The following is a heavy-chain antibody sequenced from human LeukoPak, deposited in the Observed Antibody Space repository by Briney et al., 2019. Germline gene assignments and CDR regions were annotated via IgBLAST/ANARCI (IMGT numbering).Heavy chain of an antibody. CDR1: GFTFSGYA. CDR2: IKQDGSKK. J-gene: IGHJ4*02. CDR3: TRVGYIDEGIDY. D-gene: IGHD5-24*01. Sequence: GGSLRLSCAASGFTFSGYAMSWVRQAPGKGLEWVANIKQDGSKKSYVDSVKGRFTISRDNAKNSLYLQMNSLRAEDTAIYYCTRVGYIDEGIDYWGQGTLVTVSS. V-gene: IGHV3-7*04.